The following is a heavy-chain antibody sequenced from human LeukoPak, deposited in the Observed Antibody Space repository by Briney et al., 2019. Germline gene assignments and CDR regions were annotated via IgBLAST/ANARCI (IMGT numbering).Heavy chain of an antibody. J-gene: IGHJ4*02. CDR2: INHSGST. CDR1: GGSFSGYY. CDR3: ARTYSSSWYYFDY. Sequence: SSETLSLTCAVYGGSFSGYYWSWIRQPPGKGLEWIGEINHSGSTNYNPSLKSRVTISVDTSKNQFSLKLSSVTAADTAVYYCARTYSSSWYYFDYWGQGTLVTVSS. V-gene: IGHV4-34*01. D-gene: IGHD6-13*01.